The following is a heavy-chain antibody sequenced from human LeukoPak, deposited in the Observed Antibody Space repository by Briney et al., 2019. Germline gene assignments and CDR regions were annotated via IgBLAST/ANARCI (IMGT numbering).Heavy chain of an antibody. D-gene: IGHD1-1*01. V-gene: IGHV4-39*01. Sequence: PSETLSLTCTVSGGFFISSSYYWGWIRQPPGKGLEWIGSIYYSDSTYYNPSLKSRVTISVDTSKDQFSLKLRSVTAADTAVYYCARGVHASYIDDYFDYWGQGTQVTVSS. CDR2: IYYSDST. CDR1: GGFFISSSYY. J-gene: IGHJ4*02. CDR3: ARGVHASYIDDYFDY.